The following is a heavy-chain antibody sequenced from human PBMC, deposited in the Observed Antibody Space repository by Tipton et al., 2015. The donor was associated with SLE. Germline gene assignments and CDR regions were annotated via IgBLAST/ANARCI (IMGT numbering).Heavy chain of an antibody. CDR3: AREFLNPVTTVHYYFDL. CDR1: GGSLNSYY. J-gene: IGHJ2*01. CDR2: IYSSGIT. D-gene: IGHD4-11*01. Sequence: TLSLTCTVSGGSLNSYYWSWIRQPAGKGLEWIGRIYSSGITNYFPSLKSRVTMSVDTSKNLFSLKMTSVTAADTAVYYCAREFLNPVTTVHYYFDLWGRGTLVTVSS. V-gene: IGHV4-4*07.